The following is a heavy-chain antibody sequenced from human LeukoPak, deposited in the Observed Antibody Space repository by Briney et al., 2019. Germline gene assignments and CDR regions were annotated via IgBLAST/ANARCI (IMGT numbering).Heavy chain of an antibody. CDR3: ARVGGSVGATHFDY. V-gene: IGHV3-7*01. J-gene: IGHJ4*02. CDR2: IKQDGSEK. Sequence: LSGGSLRLSCAASGFTFSSYWMSWVRQAPGKGLEWVANIKQDGSEKYYVDSVKGRFTISRDNAKNSLYLQMNSLRAEDTAVYYCARVGGSVGATHFDYWGQGTLVTVSS. D-gene: IGHD1-26*01. CDR1: GFTFSSYW.